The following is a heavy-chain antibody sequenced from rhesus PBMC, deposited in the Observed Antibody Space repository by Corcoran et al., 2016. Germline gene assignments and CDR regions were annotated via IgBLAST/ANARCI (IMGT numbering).Heavy chain of an antibody. CDR1: GFTFSYYD. D-gene: IGHD4-29*01. J-gene: IGHJ4*01. CDR3: ARHDYAV. CDR2: INYTAKTI. Sequence: EVQLVESGGGLVQPGGSLRLSCEASGFTFSYYDMDWVRQAPGKGLDCVSYINYTAKTIHTPNSVKGRFTISKDNAKNSLSLQMSSLRADDTAVYYCARHDYAVWGQGVLVTVSS. V-gene: IGHV3-136*01.